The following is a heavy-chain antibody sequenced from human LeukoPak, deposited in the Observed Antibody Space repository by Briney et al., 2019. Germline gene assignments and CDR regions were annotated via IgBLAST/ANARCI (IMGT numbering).Heavy chain of an antibody. CDR1: GFTVSSNY. CDR3: AREGVGWFGELDGFYGMDV. Sequence: PGGSLRLSCAASGFTVSSNYMSWVRQAPGKGLEWVSVIYSGGSTYYADSVKGRFTISRDNSKNPLYLQMNSLRAEDTAVYYCAREGVGWFGELDGFYGMDVWGKGPRSPSPQ. V-gene: IGHV3-66*01. D-gene: IGHD3-10*01. CDR2: IYSGGST. J-gene: IGHJ6*01.